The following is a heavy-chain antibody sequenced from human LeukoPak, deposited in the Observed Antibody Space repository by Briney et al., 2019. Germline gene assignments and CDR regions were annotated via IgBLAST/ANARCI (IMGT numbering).Heavy chain of an antibody. Sequence: ASVKVSCKASGYTFTGYYFHWVRQAPGQGLEWMGWINPNTAGTNYAQKFLGGVTLTWDTSISTACMELNRLTSDDTAVYYCATSAGDYRAGHYYYMGVWGKGTSVTVSS. CDR3: ATSAGDYRAGHYYYMGV. J-gene: IGHJ6*03. CDR2: INPNTAGT. CDR1: GYTFTGYY. D-gene: IGHD4-11*01. V-gene: IGHV1-2*02.